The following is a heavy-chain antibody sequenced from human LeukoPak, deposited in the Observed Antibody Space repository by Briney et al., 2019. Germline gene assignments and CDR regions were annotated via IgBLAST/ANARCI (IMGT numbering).Heavy chain of an antibody. J-gene: IGHJ3*02. V-gene: IGHV1-18*01. CDR1: GYTFTSYG. CDR3: ARDPGYDSSGYFRYAFDI. CDR2: ISAYNGNT. D-gene: IGHD3-22*01. Sequence: ASVKVSCKASGYTFTSYGISWVRQAPGQGLEWMGWISAYNGNTNYAQKLQGRGTMTTDTSTSTAYMELRSLRSDDTAVYYCARDPGYDSSGYFRYAFDIWGQGTMVTVSS.